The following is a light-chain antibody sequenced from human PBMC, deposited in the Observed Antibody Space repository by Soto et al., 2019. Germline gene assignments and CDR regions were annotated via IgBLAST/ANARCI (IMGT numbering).Light chain of an antibody. V-gene: IGKV2-30*01. CDR2: KIS. Sequence: DVVMTQSPLSLPVTLGQPASISCRSSQSLLYRDGNTYLNWFQQRPGQSPRRLIYKISNRDSGVPDRFSGSGSGTDFTMKISRVEAEDVGVYYCMQGTHRPWTFGQGTKVEIK. CDR3: MQGTHRPWT. J-gene: IGKJ1*01. CDR1: QSLLYRDGNTY.